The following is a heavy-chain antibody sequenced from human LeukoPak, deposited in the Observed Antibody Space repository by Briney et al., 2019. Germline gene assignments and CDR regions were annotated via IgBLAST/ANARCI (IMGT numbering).Heavy chain of an antibody. CDR3: TRSTNLEALDI. CDR1: GGSVSSGTYY. V-gene: IGHV4-61*01. CDR2: IYYSGST. D-gene: IGHD2-8*01. J-gene: IGHJ3*02. Sequence: TLSLTCTVSGGSVSSGTYYWSWIRQPPGKGLEWIGYIYYSGSTNYNPSLKSRVTISVDTSKNQCSLKLSSVTTADTAVYYCTRSTNLEALDIWGQGTMVTVSS.